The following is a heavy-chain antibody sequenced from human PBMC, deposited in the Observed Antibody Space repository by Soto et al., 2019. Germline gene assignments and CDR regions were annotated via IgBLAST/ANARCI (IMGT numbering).Heavy chain of an antibody. D-gene: IGHD1-1*01. CDR2: INPNSGGT. J-gene: IGHJ3*02. CDR3: ARDRVPGRSWNDEWAFDI. CDR1: GYTFTGYY. Sequence: QVQLVQSGAEVKKPGASVKVSCTASGYTFTGYYMHWVRQAPGQGLEWMGWINPNSGGTNYAQKFQGWVTMTRDTSIRAASMELSRLRSDDTAVSDCARDRVPGRSWNDEWAFDIWGQGTMVTVSS. V-gene: IGHV1-2*04.